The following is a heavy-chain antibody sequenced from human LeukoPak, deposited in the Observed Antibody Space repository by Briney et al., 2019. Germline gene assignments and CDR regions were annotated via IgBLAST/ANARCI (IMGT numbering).Heavy chain of an antibody. CDR1: GYTFTSYG. CDR3: ASGSSGWYGEYYFDY. CDR2: ISAYNGNT. V-gene: IGHV1-18*01. D-gene: IGHD6-19*01. J-gene: IGHJ4*02. Sequence: ASVKVSCKASGYTFTSYGISWVRQAPGQGLEWMGWISAYNGNTNYAQKLQGRVTMTTDTSTSTAYMELRSLRSDDTAVYYCASGSSGWYGEYYFDYWGRGTLVTVSS.